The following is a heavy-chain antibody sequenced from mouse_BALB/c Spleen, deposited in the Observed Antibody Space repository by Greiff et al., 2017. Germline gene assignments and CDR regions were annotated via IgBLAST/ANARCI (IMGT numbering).Heavy chain of an antibody. CDR3: ALTGTHGAWFAY. CDR2: IDPENGNT. Sequence: EVKLVESGAELVRPGALVKLSCKASGFNIKDYYMHWVKQRPEQGLEWIGWIDPENGNTIYDPKFQGKASITADTSSNTAYLQLSSLTSEDTAVYYCALTGTHGAWFAYWGQGTLVTVSA. CDR1: GFNIKDYY. J-gene: IGHJ3*01. D-gene: IGHD4-1*01. V-gene: IGHV14-1*02.